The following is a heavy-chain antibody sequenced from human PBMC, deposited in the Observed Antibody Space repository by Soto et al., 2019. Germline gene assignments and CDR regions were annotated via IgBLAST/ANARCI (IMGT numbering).Heavy chain of an antibody. CDR2: ISWNSGSI. J-gene: IGHJ4*02. D-gene: IGHD1-7*01. CDR3: AKDTGDWGITGTTSDY. Sequence: EVPVVESGGGLVQPGRSLRLSCAASGFTFDDYAMHWVRQAPGKGLEWVSSISWNSGSIGYADSVKGRFTISRDNAKNSLYLQMNSLRAEDTALYYCAKDTGDWGITGTTSDYWGQGTLVTVSS. CDR1: GFTFDDYA. V-gene: IGHV3-9*01.